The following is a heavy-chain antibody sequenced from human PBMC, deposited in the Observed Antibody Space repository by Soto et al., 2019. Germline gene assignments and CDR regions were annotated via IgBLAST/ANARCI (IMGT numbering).Heavy chain of an antibody. CDR2: IFYSGST. CDR3: ARSVFP. Sequence: QVHLQEPGPGLVKPSKTLSLTCTVSGGSISSGDYYWTGIRQHPGKGLERIGYIFYSGSTYYNPSLESRVTRSVDTSKNQFSLKLSSVTAADTAVYYCARSVFPWGQGTLVTVSS. V-gene: IGHV4-31*03. J-gene: IGHJ5*02. CDR1: GGSISSGDYY.